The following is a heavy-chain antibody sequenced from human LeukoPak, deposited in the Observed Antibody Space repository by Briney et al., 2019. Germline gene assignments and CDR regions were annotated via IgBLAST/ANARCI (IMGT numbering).Heavy chain of an antibody. V-gene: IGHV3-11*01. CDR2: ISRYGDTI. Sequence: PGGSLRLSCAASGFTFSDYYMSWIRQAPGKGLEWVSYISRYGDTIYYADSVKGRFTISRDNAKNSLYLQMNSLRTEDTAVYYCGGDLDVDIVATIANWGQGTLVTVSS. CDR3: GGDLDVDIVATIAN. D-gene: IGHD5-12*01. CDR1: GFTFSDYY. J-gene: IGHJ4*02.